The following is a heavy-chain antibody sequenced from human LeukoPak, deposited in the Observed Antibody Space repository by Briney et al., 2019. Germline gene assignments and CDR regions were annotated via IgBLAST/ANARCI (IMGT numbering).Heavy chain of an antibody. CDR1: GYTFTGYY. CDR2: INPNSGGT. J-gene: IGHJ3*02. V-gene: IGHV1-2*02. CDR3: AREGVSGDNPPGAFDI. Sequence: ASVKVSCKASGYTFTGYYMHWVRQAPGQGLEWMGWINPNSGGTNYAQKFQGRVTMTRDTSISTAYMELSRLRSDDTAVYYCAREGVSGDNPPGAFDIWGQGTMVTVSS. D-gene: IGHD4-17*01.